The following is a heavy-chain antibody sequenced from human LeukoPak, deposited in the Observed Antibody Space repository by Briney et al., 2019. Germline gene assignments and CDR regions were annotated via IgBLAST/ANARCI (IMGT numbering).Heavy chain of an antibody. CDR2: ISAYNGNT. Sequence: ASVKVSCKASGYTFTSYGISWVRQAPGQGLEWMGWISAYNGNTNYAQKLQGRVTMTTDTSTSTAYMELRSLRSDDTAVYYCARDGPGIAAAGTVGDYYYYGMDVWAKGPRSPSP. D-gene: IGHD6-13*01. J-gene: IGHJ6*02. V-gene: IGHV1-18*01. CDR1: GYTFTSYG. CDR3: ARDGPGIAAAGTVGDYYYYGMDV.